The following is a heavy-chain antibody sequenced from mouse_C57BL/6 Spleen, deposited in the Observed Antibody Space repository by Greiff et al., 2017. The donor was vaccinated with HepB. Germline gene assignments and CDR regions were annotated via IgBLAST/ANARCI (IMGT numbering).Heavy chain of an antibody. D-gene: IGHD2-1*01. Sequence: VKLMESGPGLVQPSQRLSITCTVSGFSLTSYGVHWVRQSPGKGLEWLGVIWSGGSTDYNAAFISRLSISKDNSKSQVFFKMNSLQADDTAIYYCARVYYGNYDWYFDVWGTGTTVTVSS. CDR2: IWSGGST. V-gene: IGHV2-2*01. CDR3: ARVYYGNYDWYFDV. CDR1: GFSLTSYG. J-gene: IGHJ1*03.